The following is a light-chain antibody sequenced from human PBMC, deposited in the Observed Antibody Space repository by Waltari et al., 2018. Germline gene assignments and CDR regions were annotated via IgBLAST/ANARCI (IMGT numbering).Light chain of an antibody. Sequence: EIVLTQSPATLSLSPGERATLSCRASQSVISYLAWYQQKPGQAPRLPIYDASNRATGIPARFSGSGSGTDFTLTISSLEPEDFAVYYCQQRSNWPPEITFGPGTKVDIK. CDR3: QQRSNWPPEIT. V-gene: IGKV3-11*01. CDR2: DAS. CDR1: QSVISY. J-gene: IGKJ3*01.